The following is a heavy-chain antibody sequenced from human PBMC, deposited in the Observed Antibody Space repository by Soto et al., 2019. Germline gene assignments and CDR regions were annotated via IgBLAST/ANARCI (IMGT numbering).Heavy chain of an antibody. CDR2: TYYSGTT. CDR3: ARGGWSLDF. Sequence: QVQLQESGPGLVKPSETLSLTCTVSGGSINSYYWSWIRQPPGKGLEWIGYTYYSGTTNYNPSLKSLVTISVDTSKNQFSLKLTSVTAADTAVYYCARGGWSLDFWGQGTLVTVSS. CDR1: GGSINSYY. J-gene: IGHJ4*02. D-gene: IGHD6-19*01. V-gene: IGHV4-59*01.